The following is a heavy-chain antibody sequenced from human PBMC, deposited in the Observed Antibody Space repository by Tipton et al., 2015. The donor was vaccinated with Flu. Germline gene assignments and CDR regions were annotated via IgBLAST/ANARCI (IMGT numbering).Heavy chain of an antibody. J-gene: IGHJ4*02. CDR1: GFTFSSYE. Sequence: SLRLSCAASGFTFSSYEMNWVRQAPGKGLEWLSYISSSGTTISYADSVRGRFTISRDNAKNSLYLQLNSLRVEDTAVYYCARDPSLGMPDYFDYWGQGTLVTASS. D-gene: IGHD2-2*01. CDR2: ISSSGTTI. V-gene: IGHV3-48*03. CDR3: ARDPSLGMPDYFDY.